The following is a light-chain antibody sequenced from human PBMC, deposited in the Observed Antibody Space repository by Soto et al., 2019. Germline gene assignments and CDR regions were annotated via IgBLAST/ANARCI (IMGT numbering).Light chain of an antibody. CDR1: QNVNRN. CDR2: GAS. V-gene: IGKV3-15*01. J-gene: IGKJ4*01. CDR3: QHFNDWPLS. Sequence: IVMTQSPATLSVSPGERATLSCRASQNVNRNLAWYQQKPGQAPRLLIYGASTRASGIPARFSGSGSGTEFTLTISSLQSEDFAVYFCQHFNDWPLSFGGGTKVEIK.